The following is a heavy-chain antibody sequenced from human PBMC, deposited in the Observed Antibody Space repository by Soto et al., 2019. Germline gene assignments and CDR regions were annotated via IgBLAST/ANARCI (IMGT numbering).Heavy chain of an antibody. CDR2: IYHSGST. CDR3: ARDPGGTNLAAAGHIFDD. D-gene: IGHD6-13*01. V-gene: IGHV4-4*02. J-gene: IGHJ4*02. CDR1: GGSISSSNW. Sequence: QVQLQESGPGLVKPSGTLSLTCAVSGGSISSSNWWSWVSQPPGKGLEWCGEIYHSGSTNYNPSLNSRVTVSVAKSKNQLSLKLSSVTAADTAVYYCARDPGGTNLAAAGHIFDDWGQGTLVTVSS.